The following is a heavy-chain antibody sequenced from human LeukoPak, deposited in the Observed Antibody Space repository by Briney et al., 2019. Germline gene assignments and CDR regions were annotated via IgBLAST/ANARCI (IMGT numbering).Heavy chain of an antibody. CDR2: IYYSGST. Sequence: SETLSLTCTVSGGSISSSSYYWGWIRQPPGKGLEWIGSIYYSGSTYYNPSLKSRVTISVDTSKNQFSLKLSSVTAADTAVYYCARVFSIAVAGEHFDYWGQGTLVTVSS. D-gene: IGHD6-19*01. J-gene: IGHJ4*02. CDR3: ARVFSIAVAGEHFDY. CDR1: GGSISSSSYY. V-gene: IGHV4-39*07.